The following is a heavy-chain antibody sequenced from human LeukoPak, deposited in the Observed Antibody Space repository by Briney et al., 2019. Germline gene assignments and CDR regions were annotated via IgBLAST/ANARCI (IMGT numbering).Heavy chain of an antibody. CDR1: GYTFTGYY. V-gene: IGHV1-2*02. D-gene: IGHD6-13*01. J-gene: IGHJ4*02. CDR2: INPNSGGT. Sequence: ASVKVSCKASGYTFTGYYMHWVRQAPGQGLEWMGWINPNSGGTNYAQKFQGRATMTRDTSISTAYMELSRLRSDDTAVYYCAREDYSSSCPDYWGQGTLVTVSS. CDR3: AREDYSSSCPDY.